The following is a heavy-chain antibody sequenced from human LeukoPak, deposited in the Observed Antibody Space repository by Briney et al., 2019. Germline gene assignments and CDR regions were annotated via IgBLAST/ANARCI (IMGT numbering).Heavy chain of an antibody. J-gene: IGHJ6*03. CDR3: ARARRTGIVGATMRYYYYYYYMDV. Sequence: SGGSLRLSCAASGFTFSSYSMNWVRQAPGKGLEWVSYISSSSSTIYYADSVKGRFTISRDNAKNSLYLQMNSLRAEDTAVYYCARARRTGIVGATMRYYYYYYYMDVWGKGTTVTVSS. V-gene: IGHV3-48*01. CDR1: GFTFSSYS. D-gene: IGHD1-26*01. CDR2: ISSSSSTI.